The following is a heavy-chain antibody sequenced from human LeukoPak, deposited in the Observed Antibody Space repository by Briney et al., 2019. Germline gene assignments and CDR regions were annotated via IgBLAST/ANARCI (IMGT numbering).Heavy chain of an antibody. Sequence: PSETLSLTCTVSGGTISSYYWSWIRKPPGKGLEWIGYIYYSGSTNYNPSLKSRVTISVDTSKNQFSLKLSSVTATDTAVYYCATTPNCRGGSCYSRWFDPWGQGTLVTVSS. CDR2: IYYSGST. CDR3: ATTPNCRGGSCYSRWFDP. CDR1: GGTISSYY. V-gene: IGHV4-59*03. D-gene: IGHD2-15*01. J-gene: IGHJ5*02.